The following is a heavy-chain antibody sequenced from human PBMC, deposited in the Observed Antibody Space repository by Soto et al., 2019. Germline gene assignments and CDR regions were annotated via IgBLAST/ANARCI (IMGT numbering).Heavy chain of an antibody. Sequence: SVKVSCKASGGTFSSYAISWVRQAPGQGLEWMGGIIPIFGTANYAQKFQGRVTITADESTSTAYMELSRLRSEDTAVYYCASGYYDSSGYYLSFDYWGQGTLVTVSS. D-gene: IGHD3-22*01. CDR1: GGTFSSYA. CDR2: IIPIFGTA. J-gene: IGHJ4*02. CDR3: ASGYYDSSGYYLSFDY. V-gene: IGHV1-69*13.